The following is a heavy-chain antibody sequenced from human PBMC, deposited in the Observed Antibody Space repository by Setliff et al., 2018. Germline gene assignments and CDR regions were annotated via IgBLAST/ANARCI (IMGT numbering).Heavy chain of an antibody. CDR1: GYTFIYYY. CDR3: ARVYLAGSGWDKANALDI. J-gene: IGHJ3*02. CDR2: INPSGGGT. V-gene: IGHV1-46*03. D-gene: IGHD6-19*01. Sequence: PSVKVSCKASGYTFIYYYIHWVRQAPGQGLEWMGLINPSGGGTIYARKFQGRVTMARETSTSTVYMELSGLRSEDTAVYYCARVYLAGSGWDKANALDIWGQGTMVTVSS.